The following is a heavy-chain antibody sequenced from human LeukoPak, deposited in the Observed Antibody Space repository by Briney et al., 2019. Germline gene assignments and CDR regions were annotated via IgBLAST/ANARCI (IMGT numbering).Heavy chain of an antibody. CDR2: ISDIGSI. J-gene: IGHJ4*02. CDR3: AGHHPRNTVDF. Sequence: SETLSLTCTVSGGSISSYYWSWVRQPPGKGLEWIAYISDIGSINYNPSLNTRVTISFDPSKNQLSLKLSSVTAADPAVYYCAGHHPRNTVDFWGQGTLVTVSS. CDR1: GGSISSYY. V-gene: IGHV4-59*08. D-gene: IGHD2/OR15-2a*01.